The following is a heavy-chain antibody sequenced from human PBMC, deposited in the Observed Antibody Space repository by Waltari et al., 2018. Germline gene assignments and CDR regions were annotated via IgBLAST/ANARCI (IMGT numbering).Heavy chain of an antibody. CDR1: GYTFTGYY. D-gene: IGHD4-17*01. CDR2: INPNSGGT. CDR3: ARDLRGGDYGTGDAFDI. J-gene: IGHJ3*02. Sequence: QMQLVQSGAEVKKPGASVKVSCKASGYTFTGYYIHWVRQAPGQGLEWMGWINPNSGGTNYVQKFQGRVTMTRDTSISTAYMELSKLRSDDTAVYYCARDLRGGDYGTGDAFDIWGQGTMVTVSS. V-gene: IGHV1-2*02.